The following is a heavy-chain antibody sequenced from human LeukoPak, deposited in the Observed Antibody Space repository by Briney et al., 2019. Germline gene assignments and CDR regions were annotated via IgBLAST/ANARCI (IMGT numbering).Heavy chain of an antibody. J-gene: IGHJ4*02. D-gene: IGHD5-12*01. CDR3: ARDIVATAALN. Sequence: PGGSLRLSCVDSRFTFSSNTMIWVHQAPGKGLEWVSSISGSSKYIYYADSVKGRFTISRDNAKNTLYLQMNSLRAEDTAVYYCARDIVATAALNWGQGTLVTVSS. CDR1: RFTFSSNT. CDR2: ISGSSKYI. V-gene: IGHV3-21*01.